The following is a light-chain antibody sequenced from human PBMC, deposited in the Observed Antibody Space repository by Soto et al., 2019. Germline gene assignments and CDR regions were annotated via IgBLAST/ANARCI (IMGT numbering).Light chain of an antibody. J-gene: IGLJ1*01. CDR3: CSHAGGFSFV. V-gene: IGLV2-11*01. CDR1: SSDVGTYKY. CDR2: DVT. Sequence: QSALTQPRSVSASPGQSVTLSCTGTSSDVGTYKYVSWYQQHPDKAPKLIIYDVTKRPSGVPDRFSGSKSGDTASLAISGLQDEDEADYYCCSHAGGFSFVFGTGT.